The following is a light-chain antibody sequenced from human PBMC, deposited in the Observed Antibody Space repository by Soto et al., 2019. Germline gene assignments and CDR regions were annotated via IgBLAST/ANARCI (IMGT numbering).Light chain of an antibody. V-gene: IGKV3-20*01. CDR3: QQYGSSLFT. CDR1: QSVSSKY. J-gene: IGKJ3*01. Sequence: EIVLTQSPGTLSLSPGERATLSCRASQSVSSKYLAWYQQKPGQAPRALIYGTSIRASGVPERFSGGGSGTDFTLTITRLEPEDFAVYYCQQYGSSLFTVGPGTKVDIK. CDR2: GTS.